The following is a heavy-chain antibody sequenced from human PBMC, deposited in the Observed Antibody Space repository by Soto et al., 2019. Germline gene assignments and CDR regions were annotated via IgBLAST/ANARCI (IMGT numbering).Heavy chain of an antibody. CDR3: AKGTRDIVVVPAALNGVGPDY. CDR1: GFTFSSYA. CDR2: ISGSGGST. V-gene: IGHV3-23*01. D-gene: IGHD2-2*01. J-gene: IGHJ4*02. Sequence: GGSLRLSCAASGFTFSSYAMSWVRQAPGKGLEWVSAISGSGGSTYYADSVKGRFTISRDNSKNTLYLQMNSLRAEDTAVYYCAKGTRDIVVVPAALNGVGPDYWGQGTLVTVSS.